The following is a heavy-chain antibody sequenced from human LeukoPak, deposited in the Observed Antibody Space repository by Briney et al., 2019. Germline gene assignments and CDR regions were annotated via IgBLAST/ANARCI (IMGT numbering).Heavy chain of an antibody. D-gene: IGHD3-22*01. CDR2: IIPILGIA. V-gene: IGHV1-69*04. CDR3: ARALPTVFGSSGYYDY. Sequence: SVKVSCKASGGTFSSYAISWVRQAPGQGLEWMGRIIPILGIANYAQKFQGRVTITADKSTSTAYMELSSLRSEDTAVYYCARALPTVFGSSGYYDYWGQGTLVTVSS. CDR1: GGTFSSYA. J-gene: IGHJ4*02.